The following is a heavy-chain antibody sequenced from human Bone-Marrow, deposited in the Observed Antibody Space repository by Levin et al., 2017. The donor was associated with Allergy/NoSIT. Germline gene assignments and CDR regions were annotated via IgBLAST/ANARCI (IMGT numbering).Heavy chain of an antibody. Sequence: PGGSLRLSCAASGFTFDIFAMNWVRQAPGKGLEWVSTISGSGGDTYYADSVKGRFTISRDNSRNTMYLQMNSLRADDTAVYYCAKGAVAVAGNYYYLDSWGQGTLVSVSS. D-gene: IGHD6-19*01. J-gene: IGHJ4*02. V-gene: IGHV3-23*01. CDR3: AKGAVAVAGNYYYLDS. CDR2: ISGSGGDT. CDR1: GFTFDIFA.